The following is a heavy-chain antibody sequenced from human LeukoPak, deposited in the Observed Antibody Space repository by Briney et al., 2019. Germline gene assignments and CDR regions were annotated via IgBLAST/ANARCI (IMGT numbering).Heavy chain of an antibody. CDR1: AYTFTNYG. D-gene: IGHD3-9*01. J-gene: IGHJ6*04. V-gene: IGHV1-18*04. CDR3: ARTDYDILTGARMDV. Sequence: ASVKVSCNAAAYTFTNYGITWVRHAPGQGLELMGWISAYNANTNNAQKFQGRVTMTTDTSTSTVYMELRSLRSDDTAIYYCARTDYDILTGARMDVWGKGTTVTVSS. CDR2: ISAYNANT.